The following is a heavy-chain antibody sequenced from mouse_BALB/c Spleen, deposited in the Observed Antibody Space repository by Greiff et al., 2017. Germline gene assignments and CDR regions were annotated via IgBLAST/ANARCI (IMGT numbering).Heavy chain of an antibody. Sequence: EVQLQQSGAELVKPGASVKLSCTASGFNIKDTYMHWVKQRPEQGLEWIGRIDPANGNTKYDPKFQGKATITADTSSNTAYLQLSSLTSEDTAVYYCARRDDYSWFAYWGQGTLVTVSA. CDR3: ARRDDYSWFAY. D-gene: IGHD2-4*01. J-gene: IGHJ3*01. CDR2: IDPANGNT. V-gene: IGHV14-3*02. CDR1: GFNIKDTY.